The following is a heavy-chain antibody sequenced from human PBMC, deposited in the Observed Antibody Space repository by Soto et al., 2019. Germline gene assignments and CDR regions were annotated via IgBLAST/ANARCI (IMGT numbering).Heavy chain of an antibody. V-gene: IGHV3-7*01. Sequence: EVQLVESGGGLVQPGGSLSLSCAAFGFPFSRYWMSWVRQAPGKGLEWVANIKQDGSEKSYVDSVKGRFSISRDNAKNSLYLQMNSLRVEDTAVYFCGRDLPSISGRPGGWFDPWGQGILVTVSS. J-gene: IGHJ5*02. CDR1: GFPFSRYW. CDR2: IKQDGSEK. D-gene: IGHD6-6*01. CDR3: GRDLPSISGRPGGWFDP.